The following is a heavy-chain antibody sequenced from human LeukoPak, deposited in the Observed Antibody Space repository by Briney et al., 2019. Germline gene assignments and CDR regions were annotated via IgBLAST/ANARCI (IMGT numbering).Heavy chain of an antibody. J-gene: IGHJ6*02. Sequence: GGSLRLSCAASGFTFSSYAMHWVRQAPGKGLEWVAVISYDESNKYYADSVKGRFTISRDNSKNTLYLQMNSLRAEDTAVYYCARGTTDDYYYYYGMDVWGQGTTVTVSS. D-gene: IGHD4-17*01. V-gene: IGHV3-30*04. CDR1: GFTFSSYA. CDR2: ISYDESNK. CDR3: ARGTTDDYYYYYGMDV.